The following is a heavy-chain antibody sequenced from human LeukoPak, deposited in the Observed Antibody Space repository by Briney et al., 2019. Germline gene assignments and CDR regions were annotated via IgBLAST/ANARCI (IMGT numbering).Heavy chain of an antibody. V-gene: IGHV5-51*01. CDR3: ARGQHHYDYVWGSYRD. Sequence: PGESLKISCKGSGYSFTSYWIGWVRQMPGKGLEWMGIIYPGDSDTRYSPSFQGQVTISADKSISTAYLQWSSLKASVTAMYYCARGQHHYDYVWGSYRDWGQGTLVTVSS. CDR1: GYSFTSYW. D-gene: IGHD3-16*02. J-gene: IGHJ4*02. CDR2: IYPGDSDT.